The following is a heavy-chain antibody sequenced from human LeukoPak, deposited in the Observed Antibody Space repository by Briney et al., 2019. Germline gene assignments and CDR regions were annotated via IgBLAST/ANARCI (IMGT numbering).Heavy chain of an antibody. Sequence: GGSLRLSCAASGFTFSTYGMHWVRQAPGKGLEWVAFIGHDATKIYYADSVQGRFTISRDNSKNTLYLEMNSLSGEDTAIYYCAKDHVTWGNRYFDHWGQGTLGTVSS. CDR3: AKDHVTWGNRYFDH. J-gene: IGHJ4*02. D-gene: IGHD3-16*01. CDR2: IGHDATKI. V-gene: IGHV3-30*02. CDR1: GFTFSTYG.